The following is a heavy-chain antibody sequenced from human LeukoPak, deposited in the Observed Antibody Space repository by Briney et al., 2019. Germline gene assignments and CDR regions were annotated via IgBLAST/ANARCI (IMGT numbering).Heavy chain of an antibody. CDR2: IYYSGST. J-gene: IGHJ4*02. V-gene: IGHV4-59*08. D-gene: IGHD3-22*01. CDR1: GGSISSYC. CDR3: ARHNSPYYYDSSGTNQFDY. Sequence: SETLSLTCTVSGGSISSYCWSWIRQPPGKGLEWIGYIYYSGSTNYNPSLKSRVTISVDTSKNQFSLKLSSVTAADTAVYYCARHNSPYYYDSSGTNQFDYWGQGTLVTVSS.